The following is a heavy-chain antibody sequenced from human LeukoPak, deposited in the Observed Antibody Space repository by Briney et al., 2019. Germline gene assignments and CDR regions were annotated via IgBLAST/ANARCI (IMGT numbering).Heavy chain of an antibody. CDR3: ARPRKKYDSSGYYYGY. V-gene: IGHV4-34*01. J-gene: IGHJ4*02. CDR1: GGSFSGYY. D-gene: IGHD3-22*01. Sequence: PSETLSLTCAVYGGSFSGYYWSWIRQPPGKGLEWIGEINHSGSTNYNPSLKSRVTISVDTSKNQFSLKLSSVTAADTAVYYCARPRKKYDSSGYYYGYWGQGTLVTVPS. CDR2: INHSGST.